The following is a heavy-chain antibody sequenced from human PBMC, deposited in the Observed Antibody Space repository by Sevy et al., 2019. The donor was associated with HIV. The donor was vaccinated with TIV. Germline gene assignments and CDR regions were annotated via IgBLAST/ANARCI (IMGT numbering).Heavy chain of an antibody. D-gene: IGHD6-13*01. CDR1: GLSFSDYG. CDR3: AKNTAAVGVGGFDY. CDR2: IWYDGSDR. Sequence: GGSLRLSCTASGLSFSDYGMHWVRQAPGKGLEWVAFIWYDGSDRSYADSVKGRFTISRDNSKNILYLQMSSLRLEDSALYYCAKNTAAVGVGGFDYWGQGTLVTVSS. J-gene: IGHJ4*02. V-gene: IGHV3-30*02.